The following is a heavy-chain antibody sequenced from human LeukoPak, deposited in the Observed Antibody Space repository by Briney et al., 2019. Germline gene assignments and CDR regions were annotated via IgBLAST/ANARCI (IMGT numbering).Heavy chain of an antibody. D-gene: IGHD2-15*01. Sequence: GGSLRLSCAASGFTFSPYSMNWVRQAPGKGLDWVSYISSSGTFIYYADSVKGRFTISRDNAKNTLYLQMNSLRAEDTAVYYCAREVCSGGSCYSDYWGQGTLVTVSS. CDR3: AREVCSGGSCYSDY. CDR2: ISSSGTFI. V-gene: IGHV3-21*01. J-gene: IGHJ4*02. CDR1: GFTFSPYS.